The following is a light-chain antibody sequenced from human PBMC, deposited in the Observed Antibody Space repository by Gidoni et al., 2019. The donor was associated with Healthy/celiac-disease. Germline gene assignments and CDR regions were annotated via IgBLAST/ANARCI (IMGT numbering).Light chain of an antibody. J-gene: IGLJ1*01. CDR2: EVS. V-gene: IGLV2-14*01. Sequence: QSALTQPASVSGSPGQSITISCTGTSSDVGGYNYFSWYQQHPGKAPKLMIYEVSNRPSGVSNRFSGSKSGNTASLTIPGLQAEDEADYYCSSYTSSSTLPYVFGTGTKVTVL. CDR3: SSYTSSSTLPYV. CDR1: SSDVGGYNY.